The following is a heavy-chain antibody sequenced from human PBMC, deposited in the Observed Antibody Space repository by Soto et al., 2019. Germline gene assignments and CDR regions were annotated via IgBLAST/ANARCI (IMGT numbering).Heavy chain of an antibody. CDR3: ARVAYYGMDV. V-gene: IGHV4-34*01. CDR1: GGSFSGYY. J-gene: IGHJ6*02. CDR2: INHSGST. Sequence: QVQLQQWGAGLLKPSETLSLTCAVYGGSFSGYYWSWIRQPPGKGLEWIGEINHSGSTNYNPSLKXXVXIXXDTSKTQFSLKLSSVTAADTAVYYCARVAYYGMDVWGQGTTVTVSS.